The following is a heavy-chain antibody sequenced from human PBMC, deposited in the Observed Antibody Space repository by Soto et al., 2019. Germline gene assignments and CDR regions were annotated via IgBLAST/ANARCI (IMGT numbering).Heavy chain of an antibody. D-gene: IGHD4-17*01. J-gene: IGHJ6*02. CDR3: ARQTTVTTEVSYYSYGMDV. CDR2: IYPGDSDT. CDR1: GYSFTSYW. Sequence: GESLKISCKGSGYSFTSYWIGWVRQMPGNGLEWMGIIYPGDSDTRYSPSFQGQVTISADKSISTAYLQWSSLKASDTAMYYCARQTTVTTEVSYYSYGMDVWGQGTTVTVSS. V-gene: IGHV5-51*01.